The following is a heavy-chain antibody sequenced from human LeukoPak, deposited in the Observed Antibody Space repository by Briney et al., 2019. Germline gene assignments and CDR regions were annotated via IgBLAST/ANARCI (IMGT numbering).Heavy chain of an antibody. CDR3: ARVAYGSSWFDP. Sequence: SETLSLTCTVSGDSISDDYWSWIRQPPGKGLEWIGYIYYSGRTTYNPSLKSRVTISIDTSKGQFSLTLTSVTAADTAVYYCARVAYGSSWFDPWGQGTLVIVSS. V-gene: IGHV4-59*01. J-gene: IGHJ5*02. D-gene: IGHD2-2*01. CDR1: GDSISDDY. CDR2: IYYSGRT.